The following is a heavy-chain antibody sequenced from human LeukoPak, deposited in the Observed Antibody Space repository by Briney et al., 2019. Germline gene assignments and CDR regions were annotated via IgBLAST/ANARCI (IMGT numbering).Heavy chain of an antibody. CDR1: GFTFSSYE. V-gene: IGHV3-48*03. CDR2: ISSSGSTI. CDR3: AKSLTTIYPFDS. D-gene: IGHD2/OR15-2a*01. Sequence: PGGSLRLSCAASGFTFSSYEMNWVRQAPGKGLEWVSYISSSGSTIYYADSVKGRFTISRDNAKNSLYLQMNSLRAEDTAVYYCAKSLTTIYPFDSWGQGTLVTVSS. J-gene: IGHJ4*02.